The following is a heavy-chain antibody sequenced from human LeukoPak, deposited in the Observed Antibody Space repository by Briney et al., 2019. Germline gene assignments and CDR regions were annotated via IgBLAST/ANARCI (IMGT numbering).Heavy chain of an antibody. CDR2: ISAYNGNT. J-gene: IGHJ4*02. CDR3: ARDYYDSSGYYYSGDY. CDR1: GYTFTSYD. V-gene: IGHV1-18*01. Sequence: GASVKVSCKASGYTFTSYDINWVRQAPGQGLEWMGWISAYNGNTNYAQKLQGRVTMTTDTSTSTAYMELRSLRSDDTAVYYCARDYYDSSGYYYSGDYWGQGTLVTVSS. D-gene: IGHD3-22*01.